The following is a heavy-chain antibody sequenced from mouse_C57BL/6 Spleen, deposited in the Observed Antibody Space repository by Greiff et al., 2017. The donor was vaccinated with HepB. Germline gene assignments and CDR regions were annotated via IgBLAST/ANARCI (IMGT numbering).Heavy chain of an antibody. CDR3: ASAYGSSPYWYFDV. V-gene: IGHV1-52*01. CDR2: IDPSDSET. D-gene: IGHD1-1*01. CDR1: GYTFTSYW. Sequence: QVQLQQPGAELVRPGSSVKLSCKASGYTFTSYWMHWVKQRPIQGLEWIGNIDPSDSETHYNQKFKDKATLTVDKSSSTAYMQLSSLTSEDSAVYYCASAYGSSPYWYFDVWGTGTTVTVSS. J-gene: IGHJ1*03.